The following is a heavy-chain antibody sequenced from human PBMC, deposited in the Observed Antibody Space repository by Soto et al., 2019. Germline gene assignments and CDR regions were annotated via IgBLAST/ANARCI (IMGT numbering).Heavy chain of an antibody. V-gene: IGHV3-23*01. CDR1: GFTFSNYA. J-gene: IGHJ4*02. CDR3: AKDQGSSWYEIDY. D-gene: IGHD6-13*01. CDR2: ISGSGGST. Sequence: EVQLLESGGGLVQPGGSLRLSCAASGFTFSNYAVTWVRQAPGKGLEWVSTISGSGGSTYYADSVKGRFTISRDNYKNTLYVQMNSLRAEDTAVYYCAKDQGSSWYEIDYWGQGTLVTVSS.